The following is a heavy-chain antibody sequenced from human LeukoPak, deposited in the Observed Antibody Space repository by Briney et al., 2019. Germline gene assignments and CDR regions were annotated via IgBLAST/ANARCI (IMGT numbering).Heavy chain of an antibody. CDR1: GGSISSYY. Sequence: SETLSLTCTVSGGSISSYYWSWIRQPAGKGLEWIGRIYTSGSTNYNPSLKSRVTMSVDTSKNQFSLKLSSVTAADTAVYYCAREKMATGPNYFDYWGQGTLVTVSS. D-gene: IGHD5-24*01. CDR2: IYTSGST. CDR3: AREKMATGPNYFDY. V-gene: IGHV4-4*07. J-gene: IGHJ4*02.